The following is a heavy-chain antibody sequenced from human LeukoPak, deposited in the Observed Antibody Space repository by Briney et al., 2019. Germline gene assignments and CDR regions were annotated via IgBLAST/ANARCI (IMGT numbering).Heavy chain of an antibody. CDR2: INHSGYT. V-gene: IGHV4-34*01. D-gene: IGHD2-21*02. J-gene: IGHJ4*02. CDR3: TRMTAGHDY. Sequence: WKTLPLTCAVSGVSFDDYYWSWFRQTQGKGLEWIGEINHSGYTNDSPSLKSRVTLSIGTSRKQFSLNLRSVTVADTGIYYCTRMTAGHDYWGQGTLVTVSS. CDR1: GVSFDDYY.